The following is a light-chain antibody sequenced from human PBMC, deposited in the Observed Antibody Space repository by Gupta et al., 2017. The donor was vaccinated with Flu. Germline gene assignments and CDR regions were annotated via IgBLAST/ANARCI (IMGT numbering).Light chain of an antibody. CDR1: QSVDSY. J-gene: IGKJ5*01. CDR3: QQRSNCPPVT. V-gene: IGKV3-11*01. Sequence: VLPQSPATLSLSPGPRATLSCRASQSVDSYFAWYQQKPGQPPRLLIYAASNRATGIPARFSGSGFGTDFTLTINRLEPEDFAVYYCQQRSNCPPVTFGQGTRLDIK. CDR2: AAS.